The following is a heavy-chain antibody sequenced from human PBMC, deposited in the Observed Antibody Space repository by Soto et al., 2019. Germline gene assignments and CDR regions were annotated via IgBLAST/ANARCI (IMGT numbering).Heavy chain of an antibody. D-gene: IGHD6-6*01. Sequence: TSETLSLTCTVSGGSISSYYWSWIRQPAGKGLEWIGRIYTSGSTNYNPSLKSRVTMSVDTSKNQFSLRLTSVTAADTAVYFCARGSSSYYDYGMDVWGQGTTVTVSS. J-gene: IGHJ6*02. CDR1: GGSISSYY. CDR3: ARGSSSYYDYGMDV. V-gene: IGHV4-4*07. CDR2: IYTSGST.